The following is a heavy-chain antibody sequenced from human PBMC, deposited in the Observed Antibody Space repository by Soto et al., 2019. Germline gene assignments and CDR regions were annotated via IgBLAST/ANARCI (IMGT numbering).Heavy chain of an antibody. V-gene: IGHV4-61*05. Sequence: PWGTLSLTCTVSGGSISSSSYYWGWVRQPPGKRLEWLGYIYYSGGTNYNPSLKSRVTISLDKSKSQFSLRLISVTAADTAVYYCTREQSDDNYFDPWGQGTLVTVSS. D-gene: IGHD6-19*01. J-gene: IGHJ5*02. CDR3: TREQSDDNYFDP. CDR2: IYYSGGT. CDR1: GGSISSSSYY.